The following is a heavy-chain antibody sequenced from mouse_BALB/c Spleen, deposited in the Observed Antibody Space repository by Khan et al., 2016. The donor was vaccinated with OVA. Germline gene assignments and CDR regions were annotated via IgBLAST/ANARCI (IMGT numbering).Heavy chain of an antibody. J-gene: IGHJ3*01. CDR1: GYTFTSYV. V-gene: IGHV1S136*01. CDR2: VYPFNDDT. CDR3: APVGSYYVSFAY. Sequence: VQLQQSGPELVKPGASVKMSCKASGYTFTSYVMHWVKQKPGLGLEWIGYVYPFNDDTKYNEKFKGKATLTSDKSSNTAYMELSSLTSEDSAVYCCAPVGSYYVSFAYWGQGTLVTVSA. D-gene: IGHD2-12*01.